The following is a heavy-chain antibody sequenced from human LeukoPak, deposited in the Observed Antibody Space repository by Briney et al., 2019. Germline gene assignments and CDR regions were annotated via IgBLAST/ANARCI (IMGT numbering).Heavy chain of an antibody. CDR3: ARDLIGLDY. D-gene: IGHD3-16*01. CDR2: INHSGST. CDR1: GGSFSGYY. Sequence: PSETLSLTCAVYGGSFSGYYWSWIRQPPGKGLEWIGEINHSGSTNYNPSLKSRVTISVDTSKNQFSLKLSSVTAADTAVYYCARDLIGLDYWGQGTLVTVSS. V-gene: IGHV4-34*01. J-gene: IGHJ4*02.